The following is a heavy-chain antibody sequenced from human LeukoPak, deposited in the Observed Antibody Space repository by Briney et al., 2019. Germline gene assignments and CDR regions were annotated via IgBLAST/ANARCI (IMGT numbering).Heavy chain of an antibody. J-gene: IGHJ5*02. V-gene: IGHV4-59*01. CDR2: IYYSGST. CDR1: GGSISSYY. Sequence: SETLSLTCTVSGGSISSYYWSWIRQPPGKGLEWIGYIYYSGSTNYNPSLKSRVTISVDTSKNQFSLKLSSVTAANTAVYYCARDASGLDWFDPWGQGTLVTVSS. D-gene: IGHD3-16*01. CDR3: ARDASGLDWFDP.